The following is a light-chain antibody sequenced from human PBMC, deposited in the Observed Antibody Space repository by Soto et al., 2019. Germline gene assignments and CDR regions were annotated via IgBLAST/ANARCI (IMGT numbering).Light chain of an antibody. CDR1: QSVGSSY. CDR2: GAS. Sequence: EIVLTQSPGTLSLSPGERATLSCRASQSVGSSYLAWYQQKPGQAPRLLIYGASSRATGIPDKFSGSGSETDFPLTISRLEPEDFAVYYCQQYGSSPPYTFGQGTKREIK. J-gene: IGKJ2*01. CDR3: QQYGSSPPYT. V-gene: IGKV3-20*01.